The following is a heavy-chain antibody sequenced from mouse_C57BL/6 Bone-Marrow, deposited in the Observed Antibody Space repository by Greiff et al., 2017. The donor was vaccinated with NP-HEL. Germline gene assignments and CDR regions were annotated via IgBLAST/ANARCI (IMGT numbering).Heavy chain of an antibody. CDR3: ARSAYDYDGPHAMDY. CDR1: GYAFSSSW. CDR2: IYPGDGDT. D-gene: IGHD2-4*01. V-gene: IGHV1-82*01. J-gene: IGHJ4*01. Sequence: QVQLQQSGPELVKPGASVKISCKASGYAFSSSWMNWVKQRPGKGLEWIGRIYPGDGDTNYNGTFKGKATLTADKSSSTAYMQLSSLTSEDSAVYFCARSAYDYDGPHAMDYWGQGTSVTVSS.